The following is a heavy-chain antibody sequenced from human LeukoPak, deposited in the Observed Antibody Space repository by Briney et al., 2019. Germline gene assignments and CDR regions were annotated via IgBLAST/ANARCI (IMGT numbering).Heavy chain of an antibody. D-gene: IGHD1-1*01. CDR1: GFTFSSYG. CDR3: ARDSTLRYYFDY. V-gene: IGHV3-30*03. Sequence: GGSLRLSCAASGFTFSSYGMHWVRQAPGKGLEWVAVISYDGSNKYYADSVKGRFTISRDNSKNTLYLQVNSLRGDDTAVYYCARDSTLRYYFDYWGQGTLVTVSS. J-gene: IGHJ4*02. CDR2: ISYDGSNK.